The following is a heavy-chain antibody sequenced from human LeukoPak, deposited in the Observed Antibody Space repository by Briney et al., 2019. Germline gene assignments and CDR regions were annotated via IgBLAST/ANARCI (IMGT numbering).Heavy chain of an antibody. CDR3: ARAFSMHSSSSPDY. V-gene: IGHV3-23*01. J-gene: IGHJ4*02. Sequence: SGGSLRLSCAASGFTFSSYAMSWVRQAPGKGLEWVSGIDSSDGSAYYADSVKGRFTISRDNAKNSLYLQMNSLRAEDTAVYYCARAFSMHSSSSPDYWGQGTLVTVSS. CDR2: IDSSDGSA. D-gene: IGHD6-6*01. CDR1: GFTFSSYA.